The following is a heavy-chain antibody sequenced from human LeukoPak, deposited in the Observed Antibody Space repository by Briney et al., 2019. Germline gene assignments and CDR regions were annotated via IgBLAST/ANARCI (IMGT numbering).Heavy chain of an antibody. D-gene: IGHD2-2*01. CDR3: ATDSCSSTSCRKKFDY. Sequence: SETLSLTCAVYDGSFSGHYWSWIRQPPGKGLEWIGEINDGGYTNYNPSLKSRVTLSVDTSKKQFSLKLSSVTAADTAVYYCATDSCSSTSCRKKFDYWGQGTLVTVSS. CDR2: INDGGYT. CDR1: DGSFSGHY. J-gene: IGHJ4*02. V-gene: IGHV4-34*01.